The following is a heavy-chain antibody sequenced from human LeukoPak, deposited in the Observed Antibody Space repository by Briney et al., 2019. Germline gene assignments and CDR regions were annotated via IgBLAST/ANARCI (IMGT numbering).Heavy chain of an antibody. D-gene: IGHD3-16*01. CDR3: ARDGAPFDF. V-gene: IGHV3-7*04. Sequence: GGSLRLSCAASGFTFSRFWMSWVRQSPGKGLEWVANIKQDGTEKYYVGSVKGRFTISRDNAKNSLYLQMNSLRADDTAVYYCARDGAPFDFWGQGTLVTVSS. CDR2: IKQDGTEK. J-gene: IGHJ4*02. CDR1: GFTFSRFW.